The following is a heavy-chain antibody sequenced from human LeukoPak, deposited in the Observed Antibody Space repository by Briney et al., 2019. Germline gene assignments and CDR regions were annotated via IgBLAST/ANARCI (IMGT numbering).Heavy chain of an antibody. CDR1: GGSVSSGGYY. J-gene: IGHJ4*02. V-gene: IGHV4-61*08. D-gene: IGHD3-10*01. Sequence: SETLSLTCSVSGGSVSSGGYYWSWIRQPPGKGLEWIGYINYSGSTNYNPSLQSRVTISVDMSKNQFSLKLNSVTAADTAVYYCARGYYGSGSYYDFHYWGQGTLVTVSS. CDR2: INYSGST. CDR3: ARGYYGSGSYYDFHY.